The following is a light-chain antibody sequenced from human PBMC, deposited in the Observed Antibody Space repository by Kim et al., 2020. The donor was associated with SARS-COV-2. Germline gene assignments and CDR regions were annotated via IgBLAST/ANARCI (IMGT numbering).Light chain of an antibody. Sequence: RVTISGSGIRSNIGRNTVNWYQRLPGTAAKLLIYSNNQRPSGVPGRFSGSKSGTSASLAISGLQSEDEADYYCAAWDDSLNGYVVFGGGTQLTVL. V-gene: IGLV1-44*01. CDR1: RSNIGRNT. CDR3: AAWDDSLNGYVV. J-gene: IGLJ2*01. CDR2: SNN.